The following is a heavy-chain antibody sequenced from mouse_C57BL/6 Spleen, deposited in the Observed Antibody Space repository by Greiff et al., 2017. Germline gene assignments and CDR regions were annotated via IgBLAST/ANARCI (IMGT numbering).Heavy chain of an antibody. D-gene: IGHD2-3*01. CDR3: TREGYDGSSWFAY. CDR2: IYPGDGDT. V-gene: IGHV1-80*01. CDR1: GYAFSSYW. J-gene: IGHJ3*01. Sequence: QVQLQQSGAELVKPGASVKISCKASGYAFSSYWMNWVKQRPGKGLEWIGRIYPGDGDTKYNGKFKGKATLTADKSSSTAYMRLSSLPSEDSAVYFGTREGYDGSSWFAYWGEEALVTVSA.